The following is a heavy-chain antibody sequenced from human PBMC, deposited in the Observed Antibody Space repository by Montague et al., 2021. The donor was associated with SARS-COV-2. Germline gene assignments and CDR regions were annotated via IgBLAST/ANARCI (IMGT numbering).Heavy chain of an antibody. J-gene: IGHJ5*02. D-gene: IGHD6-13*01. V-gene: IGHV4-31*03. CDR2: IYYSGST. CDR3: ARGKGSSWSYNWFDP. CDR1: GGSISSGGYY. Sequence: TLSLTCTVSGGSISSGGYYWSWIRQHPGKGLEWIGYIYYSGSTYYNPSLKSRVNISVDTSKNQFSLKLSSVTAADTAVYYCARGKGSSWSYNWFDPWGQGTLVTVSS.